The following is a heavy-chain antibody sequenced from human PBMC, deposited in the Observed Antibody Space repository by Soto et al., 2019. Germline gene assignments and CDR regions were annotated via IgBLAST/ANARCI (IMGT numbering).Heavy chain of an antibody. CDR2: IYYSGST. J-gene: IGHJ4*02. V-gene: IGHV4-59*01. CDR1: GGSISSYY. D-gene: IGHD1-7*01. CDR3: ARDSITGTRYDY. Sequence: LSLTCTVSGGSISSYYWSWIRQPPGKGLEWIGYIYYSGSTNYNPSLKSRVTISVDTSKNQFSLKLSSVTAADTAVYYCARDSITGTRYDYWGQGTLVTVSS.